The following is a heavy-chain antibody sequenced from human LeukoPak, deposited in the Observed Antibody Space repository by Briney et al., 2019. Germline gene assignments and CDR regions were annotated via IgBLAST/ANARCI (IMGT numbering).Heavy chain of an antibody. CDR1: ELTVSTNY. Sequence: GGSLRLSCAVSELTVSTNYMSWVRQAPGKGLEWVSVIYSGGRTYYAESVKGRFTISRDNSKNTLFLQVNSLIDEDTAVYYCAREPKLWGQGTMVIVSS. J-gene: IGHJ3*01. D-gene: IGHD1-14*01. V-gene: IGHV3-66*02. CDR2: IYSGGRT. CDR3: AREPKL.